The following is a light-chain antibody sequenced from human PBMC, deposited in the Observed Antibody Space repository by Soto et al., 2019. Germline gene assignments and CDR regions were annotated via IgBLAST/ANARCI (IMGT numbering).Light chain of an antibody. V-gene: IGKV1-39*01. CDR2: GAS. J-gene: IGKJ1*01. CDR1: QGISNF. Sequence: DIQMAQAPSFLSASVGDRVTITCRASQGISNFLNWYQHKRGEAPNLLIYGASNLQTGVPSRFSGNGSGTDFALTINSLQPEDFATYYCQQSFSTPPPFGQGTNVEL. CDR3: QQSFSTPPP.